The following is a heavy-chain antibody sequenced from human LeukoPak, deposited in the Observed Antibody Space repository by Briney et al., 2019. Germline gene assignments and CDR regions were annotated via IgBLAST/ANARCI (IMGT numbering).Heavy chain of an antibody. CDR2: INHSGST. CDR3: ARFEDYYYYMDV. D-gene: IGHD3-9*01. V-gene: IGHV4-34*01. Sequence: SETLSLTCAVYGGSFSGYYWSWIRQPPGKGLEWIGEINHSGSTNYNPSLKSRVTISVDTSKNQFSLKLSSVTAADTAVYYCARFEDYYYYMDVWGKGTTVTVSS. J-gene: IGHJ6*03. CDR1: GGSFSGYY.